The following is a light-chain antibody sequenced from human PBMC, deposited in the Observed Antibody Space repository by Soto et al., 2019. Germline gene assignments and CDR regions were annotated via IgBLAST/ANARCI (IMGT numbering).Light chain of an antibody. CDR3: QQRRSRPPT. CDR1: QNVGTY. J-gene: IGKJ1*01. Sequence: VLTQSPATLSLSPGERATLSCTASQNVGTYLAWYQQKPGRSPRLLIYDISIRATGVPARFSGSGSGTAFTLAISSLEPEDSAVYYCQQRRSRPPTFGQGTRWIS. V-gene: IGKV3-11*01. CDR2: DIS.